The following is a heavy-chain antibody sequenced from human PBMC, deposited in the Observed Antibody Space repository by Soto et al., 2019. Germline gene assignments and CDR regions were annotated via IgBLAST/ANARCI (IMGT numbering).Heavy chain of an antibody. CDR3: PGGSGWLSDY. D-gene: IGHD6-19*01. CDR1: GFSISSYW. Sequence: EVQLVESGGGLVQPGGSLRLSCAASGFSISSYWMNWVRQAPGKGLEWVAIIRKDGSEKYYVDSVKGRFTISRDNAKNSLYLQMNSPRDDDTAVYYCPGGSGWLSDYWGRGTLVTVS. J-gene: IGHJ4*02. V-gene: IGHV3-7*03. CDR2: IRKDGSEK.